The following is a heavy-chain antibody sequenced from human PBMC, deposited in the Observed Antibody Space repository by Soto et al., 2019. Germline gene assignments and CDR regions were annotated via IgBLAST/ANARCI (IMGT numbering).Heavy chain of an antibody. J-gene: IGHJ6*02. CDR2: IWYDGSNK. CDR3: ARDRNLVLLWFGELSLYGMDV. D-gene: IGHD3-10*01. Sequence: GGSLRLSCAASGFTFSSYGMHWVRQAPGKGLEWVAVIWYDGSNKYYADSVKGRFTISRDNSKNTLYLQMNSLRAEDTAVYYCARDRNLVLLWFGELSLYGMDVWGQGTTVTVS. V-gene: IGHV3-33*01. CDR1: GFTFSSYG.